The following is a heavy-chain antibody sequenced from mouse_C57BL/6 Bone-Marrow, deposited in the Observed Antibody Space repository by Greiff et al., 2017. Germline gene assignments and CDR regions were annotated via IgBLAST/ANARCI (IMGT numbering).Heavy chain of an antibody. CDR1: GFTFSDYG. CDR3: ARGTTVARHYYAMDY. D-gene: IGHD1-1*01. V-gene: IGHV5-17*01. CDR2: ISSGSSTI. Sequence: EVKLVESGGGLVKPGGSLKLSCAASGFTFSDYGMYWVRQAPEKGLEWVAYISSGSSTIYSADTVKGRFTISRDNAKNTLFLQMTSLRSEDTAMYYCARGTTVARHYYAMDYWGQGTSVTVSS. J-gene: IGHJ4*01.